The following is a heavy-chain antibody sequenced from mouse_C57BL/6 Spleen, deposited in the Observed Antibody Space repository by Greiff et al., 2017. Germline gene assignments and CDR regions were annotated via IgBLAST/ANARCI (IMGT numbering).Heavy chain of an antibody. CDR2: INPSTGGT. CDR1: GYSFTGYY. V-gene: IGHV1-42*01. J-gene: IGHJ2*01. Sequence: VQLQQSGPELVKPGASVKISCKASGYSFTGYYMNWVKQSPEKSLEWIGEINPSTGGTTYNQKFKAKATLTVDKSASTAYMQRKSLTSEDSAVYYCARKGYYFDYWGQGTTLTVSS. CDR3: ARKGYYFDY.